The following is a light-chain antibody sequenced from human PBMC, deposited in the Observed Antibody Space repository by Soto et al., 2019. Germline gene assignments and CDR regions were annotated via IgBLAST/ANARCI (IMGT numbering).Light chain of an antibody. CDR3: SSYAGSNDRWV. CDR2: EVS. Sequence: QSALTQPPSASGSPGQSVTISCTGTSSDIGAYNYVSWYQQHPGKAPKLMIHEVSKRPSGVPDRFSGSKSGNTASLTVSGLQAEDDADYYCSSYAGSNDRWVFGGGTKVTVL. V-gene: IGLV2-8*01. CDR1: SSDIGAYNY. J-gene: IGLJ3*02.